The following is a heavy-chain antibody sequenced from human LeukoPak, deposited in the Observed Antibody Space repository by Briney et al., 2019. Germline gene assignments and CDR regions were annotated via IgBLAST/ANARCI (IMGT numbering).Heavy chain of an antibody. Sequence: PGGSLRLSCAASGFTFSSYWMSWVRQAPGKGLEWVANIKQDGSEKYYVDSVKGRFTISRDNAKNSLYLQMNSLRAEDTAVYYCAREGMDTAMPHFDYWGQGTLVTVSS. J-gene: IGHJ4*02. V-gene: IGHV3-7*01. CDR1: GFTFSSYW. D-gene: IGHD5-18*01. CDR2: IKQDGSEK. CDR3: AREGMDTAMPHFDY.